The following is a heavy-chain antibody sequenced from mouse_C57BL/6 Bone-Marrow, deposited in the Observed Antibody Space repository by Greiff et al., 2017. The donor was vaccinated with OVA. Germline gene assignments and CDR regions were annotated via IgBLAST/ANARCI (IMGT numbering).Heavy chain of an antibody. D-gene: IGHD1-1*01. CDR3: ARLTTVVAPY. Sequence: EVKVVESGGDLVKPGGSLKLSCAASGFTFSSYGMSWVRQTPDKRLEWVATLSSGGSYTYYPDSVKGRFTISRDNAKNTLYLQRSSLKSEDTAMYYCARLTTVVAPYWGQGTTLTVSS. J-gene: IGHJ2*01. CDR2: LSSGGSYT. V-gene: IGHV5-6*01. CDR1: GFTFSSYG.